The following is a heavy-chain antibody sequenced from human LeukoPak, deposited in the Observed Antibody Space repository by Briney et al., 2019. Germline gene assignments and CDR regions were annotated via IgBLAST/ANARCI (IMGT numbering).Heavy chain of an antibody. CDR3: ARESLGYCGSTSCTGNAFDI. Sequence: GASVKVSCKASGYTFTSYYMHWVRQAPGQGLEWMGIINPSGGSTSYAQKFQGRLTMTRDMSTSTVYMELSGLRSEDTAVYYCARESLGYCGSTSCTGNAFDIWGQRTMVTVSS. V-gene: IGHV1-46*01. J-gene: IGHJ3*02. CDR1: GYTFTSYY. D-gene: IGHD2-2*01. CDR2: INPSGGST.